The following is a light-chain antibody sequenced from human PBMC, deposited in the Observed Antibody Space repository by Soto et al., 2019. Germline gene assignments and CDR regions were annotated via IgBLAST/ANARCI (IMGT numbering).Light chain of an antibody. CDR1: SSDVGGYNY. CDR3: SSYAGSKVV. CDR2: EVS. J-gene: IGLJ2*01. Sequence: QSALTQPPSASGSPGQSVTISCTGTSSDVGGYNYVSWYQQHPGKAPKLMIYEVSKRPSGVPDRFSGSKSGNTASLTVSGLQAEDEADYYCSSYAGSKVVFGGGTK. V-gene: IGLV2-8*01.